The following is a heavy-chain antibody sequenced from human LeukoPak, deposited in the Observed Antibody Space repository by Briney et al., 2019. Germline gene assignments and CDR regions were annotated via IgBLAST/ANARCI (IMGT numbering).Heavy chain of an antibody. CDR2: INPNSGGT. V-gene: IGHV1-2*02. CDR1: GYTFTGYY. J-gene: IGHJ4*02. CDR3: ARTGEFYDILTGLDY. D-gene: IGHD3-9*01. Sequence: ASVKVSCKASGYTFTGYYMHWVRQAPGQGLEWMGWINPNSGGTNYAQKFQGRVTMTRDTPISTAYMELSRLRSDDTAVYHCARTGEFYDILTGLDYWGQGTLVTVSS.